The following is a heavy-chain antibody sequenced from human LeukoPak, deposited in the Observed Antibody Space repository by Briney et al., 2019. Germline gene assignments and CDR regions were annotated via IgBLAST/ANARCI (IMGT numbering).Heavy chain of an antibody. CDR1: GFTLSSYW. CDR3: ARDQGPYGDYYFDY. CDR2: IKQDGSEK. Sequence: GGSLRLSCAASGFTLSSYWMSWVRQAPGKGLEWVANIKQDGSEKYYVDSVKGRFTISRDNAKNSLYLQMNSLRAEDTAVYYCARDQGPYGDYYFDYWGQGTLVTVSS. V-gene: IGHV3-7*01. D-gene: IGHD4-17*01. J-gene: IGHJ4*02.